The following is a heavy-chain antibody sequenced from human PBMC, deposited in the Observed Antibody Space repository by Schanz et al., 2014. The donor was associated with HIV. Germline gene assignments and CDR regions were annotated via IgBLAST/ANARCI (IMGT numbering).Heavy chain of an antibody. V-gene: IGHV1-8*01. D-gene: IGHD3-10*01. Sequence: QVQLVQSGAEVKKPGASVTVSCKASGYTFTNYAINWVRQATGQGLEWMGWMNPNSGNTGYAQKFQGRVTMTRKTSISTAYMELSSLRSEDTAFYYCARGRYYGSEFDYWGQGTLVTVSS. CDR2: MNPNSGNT. CDR1: GYTFTNYA. CDR3: ARGRYYGSEFDY. J-gene: IGHJ4*02.